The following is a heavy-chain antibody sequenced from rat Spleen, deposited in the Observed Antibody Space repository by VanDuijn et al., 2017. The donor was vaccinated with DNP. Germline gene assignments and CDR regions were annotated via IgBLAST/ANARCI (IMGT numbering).Heavy chain of an antibody. D-gene: IGHD5-1*01. V-gene: IGHV2-43*01. Sequence: QVQLKESGPGLVQPSQTMSLTCTVSGFSLTSYHVSWVRQPPGKGLEWMGIIWTGGTTAYNSLLKSRLSITRDTAKIQVFLKMNSLQTDDTAIYYCTRESWGYVMDAWGQGASVTVSS. J-gene: IGHJ4*01. CDR3: TRESWGYVMDA. CDR2: IWTGGTT. CDR1: GFSLTSYH.